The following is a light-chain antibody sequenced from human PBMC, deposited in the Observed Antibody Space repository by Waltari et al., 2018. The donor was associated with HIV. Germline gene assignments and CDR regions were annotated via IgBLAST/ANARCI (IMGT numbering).Light chain of an antibody. V-gene: IGKV3-20*01. CDR3: QQYTSAPFS. J-gene: IGKJ5*01. CDR1: QNVGLNY. CDR2: DAS. Sequence: IVLTQFPGTLSLSPGERATVPCSASQNVGLNYLAWYQHRPGQAPRLLIYDASDRAPGVPDRFTGSGSGTDFTLSISRLEPEDSAMYFCQQYTSAPFSFGQGTRLEIK.